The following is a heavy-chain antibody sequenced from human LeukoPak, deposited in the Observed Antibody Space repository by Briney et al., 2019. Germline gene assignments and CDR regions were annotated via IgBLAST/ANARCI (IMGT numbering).Heavy chain of an antibody. J-gene: IGHJ5*02. CDR2: INPSGGST. V-gene: IGHV1-46*01. D-gene: IGHD6-13*01. Sequence: ASVKVSCEASGYTFTSYYMHWVRQAPGQGLEWMGIINPSGGSTSYAQKFQGRGTMTRDMSTSTVYMELSSLRSEDTAVYYCARESSSSWYIRWFDPWGQGTLVTVSS. CDR3: ARESSSSWYIRWFDP. CDR1: GYTFTSYY.